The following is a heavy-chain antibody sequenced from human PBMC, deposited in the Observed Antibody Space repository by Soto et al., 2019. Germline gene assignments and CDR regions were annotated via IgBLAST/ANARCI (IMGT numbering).Heavy chain of an antibody. J-gene: IGHJ4*02. CDR3: VRDLLSYFDLSLPYDY. D-gene: IGHD3-3*01. CDR2: ISAYNGNT. Sequence: GASVKVSCKASGYTFTSYGISWVRQAPGQGLEWMGWISAYNGNTNYAQKLQGRVTMTTDTSTSTAYMELRSLRSDDTAVYYCVRDLLSYFDLSLPYDYWGQGTLVTVSS. V-gene: IGHV1-18*01. CDR1: GYTFTSYG.